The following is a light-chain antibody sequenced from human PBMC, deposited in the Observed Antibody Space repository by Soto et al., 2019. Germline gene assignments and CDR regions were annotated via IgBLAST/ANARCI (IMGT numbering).Light chain of an antibody. V-gene: IGLV2-8*01. J-gene: IGLJ1*01. Sequence: QSALPQPPSASGSPRQSVTISFTGTSSDVGGFNYVSWYQQHPGKAPKVMIYDVNKRPSGVPDRVSGSKSGNTASLTVAGHQAEDEADYYCSSHAGSDNPFVFGTGTKLTVL. CDR3: SSHAGSDNPFV. CDR2: DVN. CDR1: SSDVGGFNY.